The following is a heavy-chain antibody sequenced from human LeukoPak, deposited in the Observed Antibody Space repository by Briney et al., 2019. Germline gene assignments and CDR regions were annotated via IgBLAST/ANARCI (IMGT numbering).Heavy chain of an antibody. D-gene: IGHD7-27*01. J-gene: IGHJ5*02. Sequence: ASVKVSCKASGYTFTSYDINWVRQATGQGLEWMGWMNPNSGNTGYAQKFQGRVTITRDTSASTAYMELSSLRSEDMAVYYCARGRLGILNWFDPWGQGALVTVSS. CDR1: GYTFTSYD. CDR3: ARGRLGILNWFDP. CDR2: MNPNSGNT. V-gene: IGHV1-8*03.